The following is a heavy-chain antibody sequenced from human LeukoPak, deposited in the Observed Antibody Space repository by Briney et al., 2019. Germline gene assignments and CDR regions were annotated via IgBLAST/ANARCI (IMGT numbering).Heavy chain of an antibody. D-gene: IGHD4-17*01. CDR1: GYTLTELS. V-gene: IGHV1-24*01. J-gene: IGHJ5*02. CDR2: FDPEDGET. Sequence: ASVKVSCKVSGYTLTELSMHWGRQAPGKGLEWMGGFDPEDGETIYAQKFQGRVTITADESTSTAYMELSSLRSEDTAVYYCARAPPTVTQPPHWFDPWGQGTLVTVSS. CDR3: ARAPPTVTQPPHWFDP.